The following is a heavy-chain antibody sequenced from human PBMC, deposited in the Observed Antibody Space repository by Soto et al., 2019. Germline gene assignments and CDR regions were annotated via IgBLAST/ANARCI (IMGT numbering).Heavy chain of an antibody. D-gene: IGHD3-10*01. Sequence: TSETLSLTCTVSGGSISSGDYYWSWIRQPPGKGLEWIGYIYYSGSTNYNPSLQSRVTISVEKSKNQFSLKLSSVTAADTAVYYCARTPTGGSGSYYDDYWGQGTLVTVSS. CDR3: ARTPTGGSGSYYDDY. J-gene: IGHJ4*02. CDR1: GGSISSGDYY. CDR2: IYYSGST. V-gene: IGHV4-30-4*01.